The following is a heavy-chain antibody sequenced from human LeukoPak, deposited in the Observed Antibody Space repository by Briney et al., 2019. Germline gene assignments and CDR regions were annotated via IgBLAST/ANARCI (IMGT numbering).Heavy chain of an antibody. CDR2: IYHSGRT. J-gene: IGHJ3*02. CDR3: ARAFRGIFGVFEAFDI. Sequence: GSLRLSCAVSGFTLSNYSMNWVRQAPGKGLEWIGIIYHSGRTGYNPSLKSRVTISEDTSKNQFSLKLSSVTAADTAVYYCARAFRGIFGVFEAFDIWGQGTMVTVSS. D-gene: IGHD3-3*01. V-gene: IGHV4-38-2*01. CDR1: GFTLSNYS.